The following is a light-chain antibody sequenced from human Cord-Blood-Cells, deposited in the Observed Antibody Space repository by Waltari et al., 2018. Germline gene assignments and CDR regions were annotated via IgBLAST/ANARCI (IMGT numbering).Light chain of an antibody. Sequence: IVLTQSPGTLSLSPGERATFSCRASQSVSSSYLAWYQQKPGQAPRLLIYGASSRATGIPDRFSGSGSGTDFTLTISRLEPEDFAVYYCQQYGSSPWTFGQGTKVEIK. CDR3: QQYGSSPWT. CDR2: GAS. J-gene: IGKJ1*01. CDR1: QSVSSSY. V-gene: IGKV3-20*01.